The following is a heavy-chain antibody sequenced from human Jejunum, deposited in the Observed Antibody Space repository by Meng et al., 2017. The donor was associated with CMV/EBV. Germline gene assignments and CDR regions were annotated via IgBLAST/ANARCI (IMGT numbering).Heavy chain of an antibody. Sequence: QGHLEGPGPGLVEPSGTLSLTCDVSGGSIRNDQWWSWVRQAPGKGLEWIGEIYHSGRTNYNPSVKSRVSMSVDKSQNHFSLRLSSVTAADTAVYYCTTLYGDSISWGQGTLVTVSS. V-gene: IGHV4-4*02. J-gene: IGHJ4*02. CDR2: IYHSGRT. D-gene: IGHD4-17*01. CDR1: GGSIRNDQW. CDR3: TTLYGDSIS.